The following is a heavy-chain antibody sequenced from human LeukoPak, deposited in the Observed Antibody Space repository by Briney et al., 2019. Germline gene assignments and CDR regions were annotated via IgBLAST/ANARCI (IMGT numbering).Heavy chain of an antibody. V-gene: IGHV1-2*02. Sequence: ASVKVSCKASGYTFSAYYLHWVRQAPGQGLEWMGRINPDTGGTRYAQKFQGRVTMTRDTSISTAYMELSGLRSDDTAVYYCARPGHYDFNYIDPWGQGTLVTVSS. CDR2: INPDTGGT. D-gene: IGHD2/OR15-2a*01. J-gene: IGHJ5*02. CDR1: GYTFSAYY. CDR3: ARPGHYDFNYIDP.